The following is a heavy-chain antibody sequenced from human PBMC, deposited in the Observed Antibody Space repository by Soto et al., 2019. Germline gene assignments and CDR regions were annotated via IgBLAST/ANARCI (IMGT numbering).Heavy chain of an antibody. CDR1: GFTFSSYA. CDR2: ISGSGGST. V-gene: IGHV3-23*01. CDR3: AKGGQQWLGYYYYGMDV. Sequence: PGGSLRLSCAASGFTFSSYAMSWVRQAPGKGLEWVSAISGSGGSTYYADSVKGRFTISRDNSKNTLYLQMNSLRAEDTAVYYCAKGGQQWLGYYYYGMDVWGQGTTVTVSS. D-gene: IGHD6-19*01. J-gene: IGHJ6*02.